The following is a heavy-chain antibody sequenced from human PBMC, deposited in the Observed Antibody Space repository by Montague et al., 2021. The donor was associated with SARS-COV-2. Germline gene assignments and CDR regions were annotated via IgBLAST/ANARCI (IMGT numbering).Heavy chain of an antibody. J-gene: IGHJ6*02. CDR2: NYYSGNT. CDR1: GGSITSSAYY. V-gene: IGHV4-39*01. Sequence: SETLSLTCTVSGGSITSSAYYWSWIRQSPGKGLEWIGTNYYSGNTYSNPSLKSRVTISMDTSKSQVSLKINSVTAADTAVYSCASLGCPAYCGGDCYLRDYGMDVWGQGTRVTVSS. CDR3: ASLGCPAYCGGDCYLRDYGMDV. D-gene: IGHD2-21*02.